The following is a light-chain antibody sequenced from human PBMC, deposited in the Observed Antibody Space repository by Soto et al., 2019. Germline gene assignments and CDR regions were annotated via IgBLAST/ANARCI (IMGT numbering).Light chain of an antibody. CDR3: QQADAFPFT. Sequence: DIQMTQSPSSVSASVGDRVSITCRASQSISSWLAWYQQKPGKAPKLLIYAASSLQTGVPSRFSGSGSGTDFSLTISSLQPEDFATYYCQQADAFPFTFGPGTKVDIK. CDR1: QSISSW. V-gene: IGKV1-12*01. CDR2: AAS. J-gene: IGKJ3*01.